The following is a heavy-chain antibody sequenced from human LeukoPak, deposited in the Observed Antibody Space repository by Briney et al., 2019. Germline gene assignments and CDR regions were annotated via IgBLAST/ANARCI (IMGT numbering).Heavy chain of an antibody. Sequence: GSLRLSCAASGFTVSSNYMSWVRQAPGKGLEWVSVIYSGGSTYYADSVKGRFTISRDNSKNTLYLQMNSLRAEDTAVYYCAREGLLWFGEFFNWGQGTLVTVSS. D-gene: IGHD3-10*01. V-gene: IGHV3-66*01. CDR3: AREGLLWFGEFFN. CDR1: GFTVSSNY. CDR2: IYSGGST. J-gene: IGHJ4*02.